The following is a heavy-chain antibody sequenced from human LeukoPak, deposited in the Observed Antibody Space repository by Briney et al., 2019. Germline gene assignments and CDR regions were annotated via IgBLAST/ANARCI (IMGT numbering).Heavy chain of an antibody. CDR2: ISWNSGSI. CDR1: GFTFDDYA. CDR3: AKGSYGDYFDY. J-gene: IGHJ4*02. V-gene: IGHV3-9*01. D-gene: IGHD3-10*01. Sequence: PGGSLRLSCAASGFTFDDYAMHWVRQAPGKGLEWVSGISWNSGSIGYADSAKGRFTISRDNAKNSLYLQMNSLRAEDTALYYCAKGSYGDYFDYWGQGTLVTVSS.